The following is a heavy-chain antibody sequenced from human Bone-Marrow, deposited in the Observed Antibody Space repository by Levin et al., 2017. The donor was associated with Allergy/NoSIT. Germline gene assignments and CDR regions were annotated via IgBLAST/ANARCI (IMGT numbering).Heavy chain of an antibody. D-gene: IGHD4-17*01. Sequence: PGGSLRLSCAASGFTFDANAMHWVRQAPGKGLEWVSGISWNTGDIHYADSVKGRFTISRDNAKNSLYLQMNSLRTEDTALYYCAKGGATVTTWFDYWGQGTLVTVSS. V-gene: IGHV3-9*01. CDR2: ISWNTGDI. CDR1: GFTFDANA. CDR3: AKGGATVTTWFDY. J-gene: IGHJ4*02.